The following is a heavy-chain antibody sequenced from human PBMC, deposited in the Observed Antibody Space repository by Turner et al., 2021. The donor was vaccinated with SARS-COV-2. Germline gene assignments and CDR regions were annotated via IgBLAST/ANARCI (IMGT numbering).Heavy chain of an antibody. J-gene: IGHJ4*02. CDR3: AKRGSCSNNKCYLDY. D-gene: IGHD2-2*01. V-gene: IGHV3-30*18. CDR2: IAFDGSNK. CDR1: GLSFKPYG. Sequence: QVQLVESGGGLVQPGMSLRLSCAASGLSFKPYGMHWVRQAPGKGLEWVALIAFDGSNKGHADSVKGRFTISRDNYKNTLYLQMNSLRAEDTAVYYCAKRGSCSNNKCYLDYWGQGILVTVSS.